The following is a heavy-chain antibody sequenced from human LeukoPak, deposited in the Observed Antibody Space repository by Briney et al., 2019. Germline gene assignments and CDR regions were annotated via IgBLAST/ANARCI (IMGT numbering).Heavy chain of an antibody. Sequence: PGGSLRLSCAASGFTFSSYAMSWVRQAPGKGLEWVSAISGSGGSTYYADSVKGRFTISRDNSKNTLYLQMNSLRAEDTAVYYCAKDATNSPVTSNWFDPWGQGTLVTVSS. CDR1: GFTFSSYA. D-gene: IGHD4-17*01. CDR2: ISGSGGST. V-gene: IGHV3-23*01. CDR3: AKDATNSPVTSNWFDP. J-gene: IGHJ5*02.